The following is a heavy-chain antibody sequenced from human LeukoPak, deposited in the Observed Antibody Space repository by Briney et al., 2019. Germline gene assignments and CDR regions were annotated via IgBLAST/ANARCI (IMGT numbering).Heavy chain of an antibody. D-gene: IGHD6-13*01. V-gene: IGHV3-9*01. CDR3: ARGEVRIAAAGTRDGY. Sequence: GGSLRLSCAASGFTFDDYAMHWVRQAPGKGLEWVSGISWNSGSIGYADSVKGRFTISRDNAKNSLYLQMNSLRAEDTAVYYCARGEVRIAAAGTRDGYWGQGTLVTVSS. J-gene: IGHJ4*02. CDR1: GFTFDDYA. CDR2: ISWNSGSI.